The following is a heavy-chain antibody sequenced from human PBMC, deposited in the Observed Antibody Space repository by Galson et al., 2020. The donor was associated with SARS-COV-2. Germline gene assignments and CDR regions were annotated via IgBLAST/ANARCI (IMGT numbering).Heavy chain of an antibody. CDR3: ARLGDCSVGTCYSWGYNWFDP. CDR2: IHHSGNT. D-gene: IGHD2-15*01. Sequence: SETLSLTCAVSGGSVINTNWWTWVRQSPGKRLEWIGEIHHSGNTNYNPSLNSRVTISVDTSKNQFSLKLISVTAADTAVYCCARLGDCSVGTCYSWGYNWFDPWGQGTLVTVSS. J-gene: IGHJ5*02. V-gene: IGHV4-4*01. CDR1: GGSVINTNW.